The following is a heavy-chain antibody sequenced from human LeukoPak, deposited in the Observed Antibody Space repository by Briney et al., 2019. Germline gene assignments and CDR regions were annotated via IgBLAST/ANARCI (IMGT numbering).Heavy chain of an antibody. J-gene: IGHJ4*02. CDR2: ISGSGGST. D-gene: IGHD2-2*01. V-gene: IGHV3-23*01. CDR1: GFSFSSYW. CDR3: AKDQGRYQPLGYFDY. Sequence: PGGSLRLSCVASGFSFSSYWMSWVRQAPGKGLEWVSAISGSGGSTYYADSVKGRFTISRDNSKNTLYLQMSSLRAEDTAVYYCAKDQGRYQPLGYFDYWGQGTLVTVSS.